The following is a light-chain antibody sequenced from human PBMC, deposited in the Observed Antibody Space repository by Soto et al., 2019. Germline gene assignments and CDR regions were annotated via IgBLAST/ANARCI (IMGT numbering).Light chain of an antibody. CDR1: KNDIGVYDF. V-gene: IGLV2-8*01. Sequence: QSVLTQPPSASGSPGQSVTISCTRTKNDIGVYDFVSWYQHHPGKAPRLIIYEVVQRPSGVPDRFSGPKSGNTASLTVSGLQAADEADYFCKSYAGSNTYVFGSGTKVTVL. J-gene: IGLJ1*01. CDR2: EVV. CDR3: KSYAGSNTYV.